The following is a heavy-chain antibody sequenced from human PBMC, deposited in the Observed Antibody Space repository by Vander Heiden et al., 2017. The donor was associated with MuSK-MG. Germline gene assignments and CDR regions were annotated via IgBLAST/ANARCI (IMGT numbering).Heavy chain of an antibody. CDR1: GGSISSSSYY. D-gene: IGHD3-10*01. Sequence: QLQLQESGPGLVRPSEPLSLTCTVSGGSISSSSYYWGWIRQPPGKGLEWIGSIHYSGSTSYNPSLKSRVTISVDTSKNQFSLKLSSVTAADTAVYYCASPKGSGWYDPWGQGTLVTVSS. V-gene: IGHV4-39*01. CDR3: ASPKGSGWYDP. CDR2: IHYSGST. J-gene: IGHJ5*02.